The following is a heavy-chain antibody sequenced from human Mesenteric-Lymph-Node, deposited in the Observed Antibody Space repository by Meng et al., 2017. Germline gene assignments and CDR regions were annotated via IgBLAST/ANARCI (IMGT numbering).Heavy chain of an antibody. J-gene: IGHJ4*02. Sequence: GESLKISCAVSGLIFSDYWMSWVRQTPAKGLEWVANIKQDGSEKYYVDSVKGRFTISRDNAKNSLYLQMNSLRAEDTAVYYCADYGGNADWGQGTLVTVSS. CDR3: ADYGGNAD. D-gene: IGHD4-23*01. CDR2: IKQDGSEK. CDR1: GLIFSDYW. V-gene: IGHV3-7*01.